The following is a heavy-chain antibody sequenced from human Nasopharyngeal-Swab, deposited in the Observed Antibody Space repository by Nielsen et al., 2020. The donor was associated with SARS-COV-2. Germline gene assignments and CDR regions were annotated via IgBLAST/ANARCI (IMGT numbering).Heavy chain of an antibody. D-gene: IGHD5-12*01. Sequence: WIRPPPGKGLEWIGYIYYSGSTYYNPSLKSRVTISVGTSKNQFSLKLSSVTAADTAVYYCASSAVVANINGWFDPWGQGTLVTVSS. V-gene: IGHV4-31*02. CDR2: IYYSGST. J-gene: IGHJ5*02. CDR3: ASSAVVANINGWFDP.